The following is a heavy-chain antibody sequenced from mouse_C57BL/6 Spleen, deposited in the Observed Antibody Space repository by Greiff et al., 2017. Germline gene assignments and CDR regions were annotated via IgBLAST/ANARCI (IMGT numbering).Heavy chain of an antibody. CDR3: ARSLGRNWYFDV. CDR2: INPYNGDT. Sequence: VQLQQSGPELVKPGDSVKISCKASGYSFTGYFMNWVMQSHGKSLEWIGRINPYNGDTFYNQKFKDKATLTVDKSSSTAYMQLSSLTSEDSAVYYCARSLGRNWYFDVWGTGTTVTVSS. J-gene: IGHJ1*03. D-gene: IGHD4-1*01. CDR1: GYSFTGYF. V-gene: IGHV1-20*01.